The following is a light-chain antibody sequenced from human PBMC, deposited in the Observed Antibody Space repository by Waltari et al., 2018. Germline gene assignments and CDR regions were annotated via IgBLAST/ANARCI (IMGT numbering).Light chain of an antibody. CDR2: GAS. CDR3: QHYLRLPVT. Sequence: EIVLTQSPGPLSLSLGERATVSGRASQSVSRALAWYQQKPGQAPRLLISGASTRATGIPDRFSGSGAGTDFSLTISRLERDDFAVYYCQHYLRLPVTFGQGTTVEI. J-gene: IGKJ1*01. CDR1: QSVSRA. V-gene: IGKV3-20*01.